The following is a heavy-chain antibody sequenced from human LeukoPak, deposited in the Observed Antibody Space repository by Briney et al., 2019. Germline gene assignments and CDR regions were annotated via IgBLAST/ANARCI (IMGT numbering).Heavy chain of an antibody. CDR3: ARVSTNSRVAGYDPQWYFDL. D-gene: IGHD5-12*01. Sequence: ASMKVCCKASGYTFINYGFSWVRQAPGQGLEWMGWISAYNGNTNYLQKFQGRVTMTTDTSTNTVYMELRSLRSDDTAVYYCARVSTNSRVAGYDPQWYFDLWGRGTPVTVSP. CDR2: ISAYNGNT. V-gene: IGHV1-18*04. CDR1: GYTFINYG. J-gene: IGHJ2*01.